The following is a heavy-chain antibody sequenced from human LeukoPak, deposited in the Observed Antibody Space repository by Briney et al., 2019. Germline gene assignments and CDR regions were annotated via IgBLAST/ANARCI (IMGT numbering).Heavy chain of an antibody. J-gene: IGHJ4*02. CDR1: GYTLTELS. D-gene: IGHD3-16*02. V-gene: IGHV1-24*01. CDR2: FDPEDGET. CDR3: ATGVYVWGSYRPLDY. Sequence: ASVKVSCKVSGYTLTELSMHWVRQAPGKGLEWMGGFDPEDGETIYAQKFQGRVTMTEDTSTDTAYMELSSLRSEDTAAYYCATGVYVWGSYRPLDYWGQGTLVTVSS.